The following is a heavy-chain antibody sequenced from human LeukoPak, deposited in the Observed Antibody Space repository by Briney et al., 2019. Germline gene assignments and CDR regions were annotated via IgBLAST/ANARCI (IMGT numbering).Heavy chain of an antibody. V-gene: IGHV1-2*02. Sequence: ASVKVSCKASGYTFTVFYIHWVRQAPGQGLEWMGWINPNSGGTYSAQKLQGRVTMTTDTSTRTAYMELRSLRPDDTAVYYCARDGHYGWGHVDYWGQGTLVTVSS. CDR3: ARDGHYGWGHVDY. D-gene: IGHD3-10*01. J-gene: IGHJ4*02. CDR1: GYTFTVFY. CDR2: INPNSGGT.